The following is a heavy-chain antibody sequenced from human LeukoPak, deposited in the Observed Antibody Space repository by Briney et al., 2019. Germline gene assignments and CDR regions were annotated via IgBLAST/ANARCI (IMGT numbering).Heavy chain of an antibody. CDR3: ARGYCTTTSCYIDY. V-gene: IGHV3-30*04. CDR1: GFIFSNYA. CDR2: MSYDGINK. D-gene: IGHD2-2*02. J-gene: IGHJ4*02. Sequence: GRSLSLSCAASGFIFSNYAFQWVRRAPGRGLEGVAVMSYDGINKYYSDSVKGQFTISRDNSKSTLYLQMNSLRAEGTAVYYCARGYCTTTSCYIDYWGQGSLVTVSS.